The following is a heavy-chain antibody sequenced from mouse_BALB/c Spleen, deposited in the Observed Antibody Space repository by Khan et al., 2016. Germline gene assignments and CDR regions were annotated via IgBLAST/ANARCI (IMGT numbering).Heavy chain of an antibody. CDR2: IDPENGDT. J-gene: IGHJ4*01. CDR1: GFNIKDYY. V-gene: IGHV14-4*02. Sequence: VQLKQSGAELVRSGASVKLSCTASGFNIKDYYMHWVKQRPEQGLEWIGWIDPENGDTDYAPKFQGKATMTADTSSNTAYLQLSSLTSEDTAVYYCNAWGAMDYWGQGTSVTVSS. CDR3: NAWGAMDY.